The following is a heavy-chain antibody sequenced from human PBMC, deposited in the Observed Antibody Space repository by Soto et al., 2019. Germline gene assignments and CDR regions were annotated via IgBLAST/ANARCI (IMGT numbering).Heavy chain of an antibody. V-gene: IGHV5-51*01. Sequence: GASLKISCQGSGYSFTSYWIGWVRQMPGKGLEWMGIIYPGDSDTRYSPSFQGQVTISADKSISTAYLQWSSLKASDTAMYYCARGRSSSWFRGGGTCFDYWGQGTLVTVSS. CDR2: IYPGDSDT. CDR3: ARGRSSSWFRGGGTCFDY. D-gene: IGHD6-13*01. J-gene: IGHJ4*02. CDR1: GYSFTSYW.